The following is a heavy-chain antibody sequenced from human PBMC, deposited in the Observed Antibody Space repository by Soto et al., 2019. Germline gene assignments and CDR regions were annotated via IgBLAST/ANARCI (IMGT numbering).Heavy chain of an antibody. D-gene: IGHD1-1*01. Sequence: EVQLLESGGGLVQPGGSLRLSCAASGFTFSTYAMNWVRQAPGNGLEWASAISGSGGSIHYADSVKGRFTISRDNSKNTLYLQMNRLRDEDTAVYHCVKGYWKGDVWGQGTTVTVSS. CDR3: VKGYWKGDV. J-gene: IGHJ6*02. CDR1: GFTFSTYA. V-gene: IGHV3-23*01. CDR2: ISGSGGSI.